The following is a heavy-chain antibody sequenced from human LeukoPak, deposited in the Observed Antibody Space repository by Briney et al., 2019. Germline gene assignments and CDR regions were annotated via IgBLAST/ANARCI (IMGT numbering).Heavy chain of an antibody. J-gene: IGHJ3*02. CDR3: AKTGDYFDSSDYYRPDAFDI. CDR1: GFTFSSYS. D-gene: IGHD3-22*01. V-gene: IGHV3-21*04. CDR2: ISISSSYL. Sequence: PGGSLRLSCAASGFTFSSYSMIWVRQAPGKGLEWVSSISISSSYLYYADSVKGRFTISRDNAKNTLYLQMNSLRAEDTALYYCAKTGDYFDSSDYYRPDAFDIWGQRTMVTVSS.